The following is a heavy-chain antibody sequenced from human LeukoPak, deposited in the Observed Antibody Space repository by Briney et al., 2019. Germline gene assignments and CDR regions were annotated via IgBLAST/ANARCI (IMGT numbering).Heavy chain of an antibody. CDR1: GGSFSGYY. V-gene: IGHV4-34*01. CDR2: INHSGST. Sequence: SETLSLTCAVCGGSFSGYYWGWIRQPPGKGLEWIGEINHSGSTNYNPSLKSRVTISVDTSKNQFSLKLSSVTAADTAVYYCARGGGYCSSTSCPNTNWFDPWGQGTLVTVSS. D-gene: IGHD2-2*01. CDR3: ARGGGYCSSTSCPNTNWFDP. J-gene: IGHJ5*02.